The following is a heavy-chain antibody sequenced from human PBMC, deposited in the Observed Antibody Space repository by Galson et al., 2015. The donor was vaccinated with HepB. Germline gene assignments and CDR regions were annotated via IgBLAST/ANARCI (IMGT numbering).Heavy chain of an antibody. V-gene: IGHV4-39*01. CDR1: GDSISSSSYY. Sequence: LTCTVSGDSISSSSYYWGWIRQPPGKGLEWIGSIYYSGSTYDNPSLKSRVTLTVDTSKNQFSLKLSSVTAADTAVYYCARLLYESGSYYWFDSWGQGTLVTVSS. CDR3: ARLLYESGSYYWFDS. D-gene: IGHD3-22*01. CDR2: IYYSGST. J-gene: IGHJ5*01.